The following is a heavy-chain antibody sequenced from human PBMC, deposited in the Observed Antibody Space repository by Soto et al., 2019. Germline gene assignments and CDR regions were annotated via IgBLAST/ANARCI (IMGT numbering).Heavy chain of an antibody. CDR3: AKARSTRGISTFQH. CDR2: ISWNSGSI. Sequence: EVQLVESGGGLVQPGRSLRLSCAASGFTFDDYAMHWVRQAPGKGLEWVSGISWNSGSIGYADSVKGRFTISRDNAKNSLYLQMNSLRAEDTALYYCAKARSTRGISTFQHCGQGTLVTVSS. J-gene: IGHJ1*01. CDR1: GFTFDDYA. D-gene: IGHD2-8*02. V-gene: IGHV3-9*01.